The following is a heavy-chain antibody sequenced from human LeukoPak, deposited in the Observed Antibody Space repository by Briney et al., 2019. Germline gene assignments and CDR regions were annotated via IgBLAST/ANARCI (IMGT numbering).Heavy chain of an antibody. D-gene: IGHD3-22*01. CDR1: GVTVSSNY. Sequence: PGGSLRLSCAASGVTVSSNYMSWGRQAPGKGLEWVSVIYSGGSTYYADSVKGRFTISRDNSENTLYLQMNSLRAEDTAVYYCARDRPNYYGSDGHYYRRDGDXXGRGTLVSVSS. J-gene: IGHJ4*02. CDR3: ARDRPNYYGSDGHYYRRDGDX. CDR2: IYSGGST. V-gene: IGHV3-53*01.